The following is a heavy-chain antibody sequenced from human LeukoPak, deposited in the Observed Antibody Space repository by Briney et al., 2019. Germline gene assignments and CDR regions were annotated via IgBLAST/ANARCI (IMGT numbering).Heavy chain of an antibody. V-gene: IGHV3-20*04. CDR1: GFAFDAHG. CDR3: ARAPLTSPFYFDY. J-gene: IGHJ4*02. D-gene: IGHD2-2*01. Sequence: GSLRLSCTASGFAFDAHGMSWVRQVPGKGLEWVSGINWSGGSTGYADPLRGRFTISRDNAKNSLYLQMDSLRAEDTALYYCARAPLTSPFYFDYWGQGTLVTVSS. CDR2: INWSGGST.